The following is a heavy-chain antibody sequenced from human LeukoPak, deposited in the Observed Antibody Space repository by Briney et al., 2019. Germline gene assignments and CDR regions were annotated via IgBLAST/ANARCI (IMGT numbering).Heavy chain of an antibody. J-gene: IGHJ4*02. Sequence: SETLSLTCTVSGGSISSYYWSWIRQPPGKGLEWIGYIYYSGSTKYSPSLKSRVTISVDTSKNQFSLILSSVTAADTAVYYCARGLHGSSAFDYWGQGTLVTVSS. V-gene: IGHV4-59*01. D-gene: IGHD6-6*01. CDR1: GGSISSYY. CDR2: IYYSGST. CDR3: ARGLHGSSAFDY.